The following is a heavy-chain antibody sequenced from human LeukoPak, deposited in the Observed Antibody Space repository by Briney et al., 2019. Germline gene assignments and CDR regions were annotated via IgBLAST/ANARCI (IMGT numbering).Heavy chain of an antibody. CDR2: ISSSSYI. Sequence: GGSLRLSCAASGFTFSSYSMNWVRQAPGKGLEWVSSISSSSYIYYADSVKGRFTISRDNAKNSLYLQMNSLRAEDTAVYYCARDPLGYYYMDVWGKGTTVTVSS. J-gene: IGHJ6*03. CDR3: ARDPLGYYYMDV. V-gene: IGHV3-21*01. CDR1: GFTFSSYS.